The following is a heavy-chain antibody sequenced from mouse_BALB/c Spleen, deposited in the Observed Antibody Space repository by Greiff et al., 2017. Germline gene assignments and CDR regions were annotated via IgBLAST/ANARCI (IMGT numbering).Heavy chain of an antibody. Sequence: VQLQQSGAELVRSGASVKLSCTASGFNIKDYYMHWVKQRPEQGLEWIGRIDPANGNTKYDPKFQGKATITADTSSNTAYLQLSSLTSEDTAVYYCACPEAWFAYWGQGTLVTVSA. V-gene: IGHV14-3*02. CDR2: IDPANGNT. J-gene: IGHJ3*01. CDR1: GFNIKDYY. CDR3: ACPEAWFAY.